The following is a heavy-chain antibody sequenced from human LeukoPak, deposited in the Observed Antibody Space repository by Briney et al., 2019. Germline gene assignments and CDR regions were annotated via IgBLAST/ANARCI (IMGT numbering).Heavy chain of an antibody. CDR1: GFTFSSYS. D-gene: IGHD2-2*01. CDR2: IHSSSSTI. J-gene: IGHJ4*02. CDR3: ATGMWGYCSATSCPLDF. V-gene: IGHV3-48*01. Sequence: GGSLRLSCAASGFTFSSYSMNWVRQTPGKGLEWISYIHSSSSTIYYADSVKGRFAISRDNAKNSLYLQMDSLRAEDTAVYYCATGMWGYCSATSCPLDFWGQGTLVTVSS.